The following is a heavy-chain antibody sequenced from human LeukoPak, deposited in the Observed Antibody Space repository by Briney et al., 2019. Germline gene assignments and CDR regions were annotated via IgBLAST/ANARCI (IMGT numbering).Heavy chain of an antibody. Sequence: TSETLSLTCTVSGGSISSYYWSWIRQPPGKGLEWIGYIYYSGSTNYNPSLKSRVTISVDTSKNQFSLKLSSVTAADTAVYYCARITYYYDSSGYIFDYWGQGTLVTVSS. J-gene: IGHJ4*02. CDR2: IYYSGST. V-gene: IGHV4-59*08. CDR1: GGSISSYY. CDR3: ARITYYYDSSGYIFDY. D-gene: IGHD3-22*01.